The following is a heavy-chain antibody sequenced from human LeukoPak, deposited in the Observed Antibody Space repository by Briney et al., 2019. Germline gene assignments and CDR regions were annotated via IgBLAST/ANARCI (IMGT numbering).Heavy chain of an antibody. CDR1: GGSISSYY. Sequence: SETLSLTCTVSGGSISSYYWSWTRQPPGKGLEWIGYIYYSGSTNYNPSLKSRVTISVDTSKNQFSLKLSSVTAADTAVYYCARREPYSSSWSFDYWGQGTLVTVSS. V-gene: IGHV4-59*08. J-gene: IGHJ4*02. D-gene: IGHD6-13*01. CDR2: IYYSGST. CDR3: ARREPYSSSWSFDY.